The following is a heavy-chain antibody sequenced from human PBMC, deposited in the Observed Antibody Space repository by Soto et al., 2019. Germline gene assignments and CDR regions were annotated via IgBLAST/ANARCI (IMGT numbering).Heavy chain of an antibody. D-gene: IGHD1-26*01. Sequence: SVKVSCKTSGGTFSTYSIVWVRQAPGEGLEWMGGIIPIFGTANYAQKFQDRVTITADKSTNTAFMELSSLKSEDTAMYYCASSSGNNYGVGTNYYFDYWGQGTLVTVSS. CDR3: ASSSGNNYGVGTNYYFDY. CDR1: GGTFSTYS. V-gene: IGHV1-69*06. CDR2: IIPIFGTA. J-gene: IGHJ4*02.